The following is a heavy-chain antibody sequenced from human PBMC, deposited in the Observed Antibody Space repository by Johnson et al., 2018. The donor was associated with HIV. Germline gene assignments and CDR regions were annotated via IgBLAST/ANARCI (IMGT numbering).Heavy chain of an antibody. Sequence: QMLLVESGGGVVHPGRSLRLSCAASGFTFNTYAMHWVRQAPGKGLQWVALMSYDGSNKYYADSVKGRFTISRDNSKNTLYLQMNSLRAEDTAVYYCARERPAYSSSSSHAFEIWGQGTMVTVSS. J-gene: IGHJ3*02. V-gene: IGHV3-30*04. CDR1: GFTFNTYA. CDR2: MSYDGSNK. D-gene: IGHD6-6*01. CDR3: ARERPAYSSSSSHAFEI.